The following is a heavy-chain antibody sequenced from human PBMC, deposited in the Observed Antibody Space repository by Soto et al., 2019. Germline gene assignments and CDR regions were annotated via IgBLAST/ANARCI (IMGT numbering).Heavy chain of an antibody. CDR3: AREVITYYYDSSGYYPRGLDV. D-gene: IGHD3-22*01. Sequence: PGGSLRLSCAASGFTFSSYAMHWVRQAPGKGLEWVAVISYDGSNKYYADSVKRRFTISRDNSKNTLYLQMNSLRAEDTAVYYCAREVITYYYDSSGYYPRGLDVWGQGTTVTVSS. CDR1: GFTFSSYA. J-gene: IGHJ6*02. CDR2: ISYDGSNK. V-gene: IGHV3-30-3*01.